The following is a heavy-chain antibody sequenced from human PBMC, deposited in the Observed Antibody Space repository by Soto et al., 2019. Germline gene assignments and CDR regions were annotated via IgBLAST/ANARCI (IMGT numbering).Heavy chain of an antibody. D-gene: IGHD3-22*01. CDR2: ISAYNGNT. V-gene: IGHV1-18*01. J-gene: IGHJ4*02. Sequence: ASVKVSCKASGYTFTSYGISWVRQAPGQGLEWMGWISAYNGNTNYAQKLQGRVTMTTDTSTSTAYMELRSLRSDDTAVYYCARGPAPSYYYDSSGFDYWGQGTLVTVSS. CDR1: GYTFTSYG. CDR3: ARGPAPSYYYDSSGFDY.